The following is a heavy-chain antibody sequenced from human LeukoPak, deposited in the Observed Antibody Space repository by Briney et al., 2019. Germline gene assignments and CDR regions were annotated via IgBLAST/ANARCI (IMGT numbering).Heavy chain of an antibody. CDR1: GFTFSSYW. V-gene: IGHV3-74*01. J-gene: IGHJ6*03. Sequence: GGSLRLSCAASGFTFSSYWMHWVRQARWKGLVWVSRINSDGSSTSYADSVKGRFTISRDNAKNTLYLQMNSLRAEDTAVYYCARPRYYYYMDLWGKGTTVTVSS. CDR3: ARPRYYYYMDL. CDR2: INSDGSST.